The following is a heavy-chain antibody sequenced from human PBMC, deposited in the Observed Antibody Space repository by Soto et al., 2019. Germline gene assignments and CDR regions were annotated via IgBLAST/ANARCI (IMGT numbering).Heavy chain of an antibody. CDR2: IKSKTEGGTT. Sequence: GGSLRLACGAPWFTFSNARMNWVRQAPGQGLEWVGRIKSKTEGGTTDYAAPVKGRFTISRDDSKNTLYLQMNSLKTEDTAVYYCTTTLGGYSGYVYPYYYYGMDVWGQGTTVTVSS. J-gene: IGHJ6*02. CDR1: WFTFSNAR. V-gene: IGHV3-15*07. CDR3: TTTLGGYSGYVYPYYYYGMDV. D-gene: IGHD5-12*01.